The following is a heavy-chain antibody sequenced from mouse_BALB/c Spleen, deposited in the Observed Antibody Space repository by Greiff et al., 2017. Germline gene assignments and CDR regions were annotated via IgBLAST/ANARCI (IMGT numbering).Heavy chain of an antibody. Sequence: VKLMESGPGLVAPSQSLSITCTVSGFSLTGYGVNWVRQPPGKGLEWLGMIWGDGSTDYNSALKSRLSISKDNSKSQVFLKMNSLQTDDTARYYCARDPYYYGSSPYYAMDYWGQGTSVTVSS. CDR1: GFSLTGYG. CDR3: ARDPYYYGSSPYYAMDY. D-gene: IGHD1-1*01. CDR2: IWGDGST. V-gene: IGHV2-6-7*01. J-gene: IGHJ4*01.